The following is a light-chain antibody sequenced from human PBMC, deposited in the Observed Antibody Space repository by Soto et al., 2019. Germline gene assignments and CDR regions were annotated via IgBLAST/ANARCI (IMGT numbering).Light chain of an antibody. CDR3: QSYDSSLSGYV. CDR2: GNS. J-gene: IGLJ1*01. V-gene: IGLV1-40*01. Sequence: QSVLTQPPSVSGAPGQRVTISCTGSSSNIGAGYDVHWYQQLPGTAPKLLIYGNSNRPSGVPDRFSGSKSGTSASLAITGLQAEDEAEDYGQSYDSSLSGYVFGTGTKLTVL. CDR1: SSNIGAGYD.